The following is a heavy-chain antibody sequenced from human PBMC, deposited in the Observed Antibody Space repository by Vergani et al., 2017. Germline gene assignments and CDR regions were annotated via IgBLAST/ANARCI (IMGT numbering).Heavy chain of an antibody. CDR3: ARDYCSSTSXYNY. D-gene: IGHD2-2*02. V-gene: IGHV1-18*04. CDR2: ISAYNGNT. CDR1: GYTFTSYG. Sequence: QVQLVQSGAEVKKPGASVKVSCKASGYTFTSYGISWVRQAPGQGLEWMGWISAYNGNTNYAQKFQGRVTITADKSTSTAYMELSSLRSEDTAVYYCARDYCSSTSXYNYWGQGTLVTVSS. J-gene: IGHJ4*02.